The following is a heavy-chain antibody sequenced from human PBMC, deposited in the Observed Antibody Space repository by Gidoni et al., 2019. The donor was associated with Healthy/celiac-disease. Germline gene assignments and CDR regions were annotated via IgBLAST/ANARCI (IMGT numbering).Heavy chain of an antibody. J-gene: IGHJ6*02. CDR1: GGSISSGGYY. V-gene: IGHV4-31*03. D-gene: IGHD1-1*01. CDR2: IYYSGST. CDR3: AGDGTGDYYYGMDF. Sequence: TLSLTCTVSGGSISSGGYYWSWIRQHPGKGLEWIVYIYYSGSTYYNPSLKSRVPISVDTSKNKYSLRLSSVAAADTAVDYWAGDGTGDYYYGMDFWGQGTTVTVSS.